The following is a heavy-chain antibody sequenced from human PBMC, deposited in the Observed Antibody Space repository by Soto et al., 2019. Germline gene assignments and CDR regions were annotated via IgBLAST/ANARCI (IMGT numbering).Heavy chain of an antibody. CDR3: ARTLYSGYDRKGEGFGYHYYGMDV. D-gene: IGHD5-12*01. V-gene: IGHV3-33*01. Sequence: GGSLRLSCAASGFTFSSYGMHWVRQAPGKGLEWVAVIWYDGSNKYYADSVKGRFTISRDNSKNTLYLQMNSLRAEDTAVYYCARTLYSGYDRKGEGFGYHYYGMDVWGQGTTVTVSS. CDR1: GFTFSSYG. J-gene: IGHJ6*02. CDR2: IWYDGSNK.